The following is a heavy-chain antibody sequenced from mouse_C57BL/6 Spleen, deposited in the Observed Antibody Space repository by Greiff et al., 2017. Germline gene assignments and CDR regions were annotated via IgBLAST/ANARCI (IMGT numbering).Heavy chain of an antibody. Sequence: QVQLKQSGAELVKPGASVKMSCKASGYTFTSYWITWVKQRPGQGLEWIGDIYPGSGSTNYNEKFKSKATLTVDTSSSTAYMQLSSLTSEDSAVYYCARIYDYYAGDYWGQGTSVTVSS. CDR1: GYTFTSYW. D-gene: IGHD2-3*01. CDR3: ARIYDYYAGDY. CDR2: IYPGSGST. V-gene: IGHV1-55*01. J-gene: IGHJ4*01.